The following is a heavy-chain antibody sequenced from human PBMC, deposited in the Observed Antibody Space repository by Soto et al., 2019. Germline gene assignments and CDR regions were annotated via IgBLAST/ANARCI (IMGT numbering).Heavy chain of an antibody. CDR3: AKVFFGEQLGFDY. D-gene: IGHD1-1*01. CDR1: GFTFGSYA. J-gene: IGHJ4*02. V-gene: IGHV3-23*01. CDR2: ISGSGAST. Sequence: GGTLRLSCTASGFTFGSYAMNWVRQAPGKGREWVSLISGSGASTYYAASVKGRFTISRDNSKNTLKLQMNSLRAEDTAIYYCAKVFFGEQLGFDYWGQGTLVTVSS.